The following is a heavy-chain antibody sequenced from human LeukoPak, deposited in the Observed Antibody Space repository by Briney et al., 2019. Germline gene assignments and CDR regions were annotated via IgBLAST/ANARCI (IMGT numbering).Heavy chain of an antibody. CDR2: INTDGSIT. J-gene: IGHJ2*01. CDR3: LRCRSYWYFDL. Sequence: GGSLRLSCAASGFTFSSYWMHWVRQAPGKGLVWVSQINTDGSITSYADSVKGRFTISRDNSKNTLYLQMNSLRAEDTAVYYCLRCRSYWYFDLWGRGTLVTVSS. D-gene: IGHD4-17*01. CDR1: GFTFSSYW. V-gene: IGHV3-74*01.